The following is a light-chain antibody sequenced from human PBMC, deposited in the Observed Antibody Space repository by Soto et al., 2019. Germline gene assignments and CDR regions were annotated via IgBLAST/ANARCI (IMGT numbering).Light chain of an antibody. Sequence: EIVLTQSPATLSLSPGESATLSCRASQSIATYLGWYQHQPGQAPRVLIYGASTRATGFPARFSGSGSGTEFTLTLSSLQSEDFAVYYCQQYNNWPLTFGGGTKVDIK. V-gene: IGKV3-15*01. CDR3: QQYNNWPLT. J-gene: IGKJ4*01. CDR1: QSIATY. CDR2: GAS.